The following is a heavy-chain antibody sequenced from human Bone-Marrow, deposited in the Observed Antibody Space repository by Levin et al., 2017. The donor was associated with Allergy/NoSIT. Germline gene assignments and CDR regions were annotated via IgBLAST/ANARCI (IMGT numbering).Heavy chain of an antibody. D-gene: IGHD6-13*01. Sequence: GESLKISCAASGFIFSTYGMHWVRQAPGKGLEWVAVISYDGSNKYYADSVKGRFTISRDNSKNTLYLQMNSLRAEDTAVYYCAKGGDSSSWYYIDYWGKGTLVTVFS. J-gene: IGHJ4*02. CDR1: GFIFSTYG. V-gene: IGHV3-30*18. CDR2: ISYDGSNK. CDR3: AKGGDSSSWYYIDY.